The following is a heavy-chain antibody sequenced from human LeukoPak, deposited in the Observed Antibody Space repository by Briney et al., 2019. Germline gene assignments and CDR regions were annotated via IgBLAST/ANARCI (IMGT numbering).Heavy chain of an antibody. CDR2: INHSGST. V-gene: IGHV4-31*03. CDR3: ATLEMATIGGGFDY. CDR1: GGSISSGGYY. Sequence: SETLSLTCTVSGGSISSGGYYWSWIRQHPGKGLEWIGEINHSGSTNYNPSLKSRVTISVDTSKNQFSLKLSSVTAADTAVYYCATLEMATIGGGFDYWGQGTLVTVSS. D-gene: IGHD5-24*01. J-gene: IGHJ4*02.